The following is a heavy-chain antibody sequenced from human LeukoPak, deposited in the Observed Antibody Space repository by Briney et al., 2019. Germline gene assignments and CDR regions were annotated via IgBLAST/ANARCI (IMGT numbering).Heavy chain of an antibody. CDR2: INSDGSST. CDR3: ARTRQYYYDSSGYYYF. D-gene: IGHD3-22*01. V-gene: IGHV3-74*01. J-gene: IGHJ4*02. Sequence: GGSLRLSCAASGFTFSSYWMHWVRHAPGKGLVWVSRINSDGSSTSYADSVKGRFTISRDNAKNTLYLQMNSLRAEDTAVYYCARTRQYYYDSSGYYYFGGQGTLVTVSS. CDR1: GFTFSSYW.